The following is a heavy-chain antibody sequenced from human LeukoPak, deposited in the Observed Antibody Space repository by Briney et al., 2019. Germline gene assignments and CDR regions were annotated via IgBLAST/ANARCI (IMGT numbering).Heavy chain of an antibody. CDR2: IYYTGTT. CDR3: ARRGGLNRGYWYFDF. V-gene: IGHV4-59*01. D-gene: IGHD3-16*01. CDR1: GDPIRSSY. J-gene: IGHJ2*01. Sequence: SETLSLTCTVSGDPIRSSYWSWIRQPPGKGLEWIGYIYYTGTTTYNPSLKSRVTISVDTSKNQFSLNLSSVTAADTAVYYCARRGGLNRGYWYFDFWGRGTLVTVSS.